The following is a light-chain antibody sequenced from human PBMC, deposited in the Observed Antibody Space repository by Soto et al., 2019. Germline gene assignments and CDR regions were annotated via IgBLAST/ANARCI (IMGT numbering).Light chain of an antibody. V-gene: IGKV3-20*01. CDR3: QQYGSSPHT. CDR2: GAS. J-gene: IGKJ4*01. CDR1: QTVNNNY. Sequence: VLTHSPGTLSLSPGERATLSCRASQTVNNNYLAWYQQIPGQAPRLLISGASGRATGTPDRFSGSASGTDFTLTISRMEPEDFAVYYCQQYGSSPHTFGGGTKVDIK.